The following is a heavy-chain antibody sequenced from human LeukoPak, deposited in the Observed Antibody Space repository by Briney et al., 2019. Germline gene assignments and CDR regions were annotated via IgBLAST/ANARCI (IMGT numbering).Heavy chain of an antibody. J-gene: IGHJ3*02. V-gene: IGHV4-34*01. Sequence: SETLSLTCAVYGGSFSGYYWSWIRQPPGKGLERIGEINHSGSTNYNPSLKSRVTISVDTSKNQFPLKLSSVTAADTAVYYCARVGDIVVVPADDAFDIWGQGTMVTVSS. D-gene: IGHD2-2*01. CDR1: GGSFSGYY. CDR3: ARVGDIVVVPADDAFDI. CDR2: INHSGST.